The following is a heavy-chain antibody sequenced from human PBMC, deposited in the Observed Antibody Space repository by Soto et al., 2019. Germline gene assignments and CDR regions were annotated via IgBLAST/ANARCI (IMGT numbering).Heavy chain of an antibody. CDR1: GFTFSTYA. CDR2: ISANGQGV. D-gene: IGHD1-7*01. V-gene: IGHV3-23*01. J-gene: IGHJ4*02. Sequence: GGSLRLSCAASGFTFSTYALSWVRQAPGKGLEWVSAISANGQGVYYADSVRGRFTISRDNSKNTIFLHMDSLRAEDTAVYYCAKDRNYPRDQFHYWGQGTLVTVSS. CDR3: AKDRNYPRDQFHY.